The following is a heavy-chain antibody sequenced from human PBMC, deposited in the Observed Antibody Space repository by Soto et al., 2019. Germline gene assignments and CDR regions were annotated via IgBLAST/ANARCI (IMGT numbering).Heavy chain of an antibody. CDR3: ARDNDYGEEYWFDP. J-gene: IGHJ5*02. CDR1: GGSISSYY. D-gene: IGHD4-17*01. Sequence: SETLSLTCTVSGGSISSYYWSWIRQPPGKGLEWIGYIYYSGSTNYNPSLKSRVTISVDTSKNQFSLKLSSVTAADTAVYYCARDNDYGEEYWFDPWGQGTLVTVSS. V-gene: IGHV4-59*01. CDR2: IYYSGST.